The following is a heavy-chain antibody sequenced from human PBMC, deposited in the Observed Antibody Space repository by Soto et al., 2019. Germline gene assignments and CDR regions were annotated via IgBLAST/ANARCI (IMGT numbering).Heavy chain of an antibody. CDR3: ARSVPGQLWSLFDY. CDR1: GFTFSSYD. CDR2: IGTAGDT. Sequence: GGSLRLSCAASGFTFSSYDMHWVRQATGKGLEWVSAIGTAGDTYYPGSVKGRFTISRENAKNSWYLQMNSLRAEDTAVYYCARSVPGQLWSLFDYWGQGTLVTVSS. D-gene: IGHD5-18*01. J-gene: IGHJ4*02. V-gene: IGHV3-13*01.